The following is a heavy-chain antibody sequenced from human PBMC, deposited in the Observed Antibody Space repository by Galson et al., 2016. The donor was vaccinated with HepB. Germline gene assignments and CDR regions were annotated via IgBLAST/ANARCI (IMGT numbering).Heavy chain of an antibody. J-gene: IGHJ4*02. CDR3: ARGGIRAMV. D-gene: IGHD2-8*01. CDR2: IDHSGST. CDR1: GSISSGGFS. Sequence: GSISSGGFSWNWIRQPPGKGLEWIGYIDHSGSTSYNPSLKSRVTISLDRSKNQFSLNLTSVTAADTAVYYCARGGIRAMVWGQGTLVTVSS. V-gene: IGHV4-30-2*01.